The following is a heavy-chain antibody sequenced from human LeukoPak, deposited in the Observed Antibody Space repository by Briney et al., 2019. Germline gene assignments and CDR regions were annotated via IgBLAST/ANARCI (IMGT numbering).Heavy chain of an antibody. Sequence: GGSLRLSCAASGFIFSSYSMNWVRQAPGKGLEWVSSISSSSSYIYYADSVKGRFTISRDSAKNSLYLQMNSLRAEDTAVYNCARDAIAAAGFYYFDYWGQGTLVTVSS. V-gene: IGHV3-21*01. J-gene: IGHJ4*02. CDR3: ARDAIAAAGFYYFDY. CDR2: ISSSSSYI. CDR1: GFIFSSYS. D-gene: IGHD6-13*01.